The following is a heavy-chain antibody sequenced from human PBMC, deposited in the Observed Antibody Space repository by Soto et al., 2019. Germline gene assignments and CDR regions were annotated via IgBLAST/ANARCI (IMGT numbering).Heavy chain of an antibody. CDR2: ISWDGGST. CDR3: ASTRSSSRAGDAFDI. V-gene: IGHV3-43*01. CDR1: GFTFDDYT. J-gene: IGHJ3*02. D-gene: IGHD6-13*01. Sequence: EVQLVESGGVVVQPGGSLRLSCAASGFTFDDYTMHWVRQAPGKGLKWVSLISWDGGSTYYADSVKGRFTISRDNSKNSLYLQMNSLRTEDTALYYCASTRSSSRAGDAFDIWGQGTMVTVSS.